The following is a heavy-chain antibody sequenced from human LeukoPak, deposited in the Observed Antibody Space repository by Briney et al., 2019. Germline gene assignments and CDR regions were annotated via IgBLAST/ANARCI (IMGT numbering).Heavy chain of an antibody. Sequence: SQTLSLTCAISGDSVSSNRATWTWIRQSPSRGLEWLGRTYFRSKWYNDYAVSVKSQITINPDTSKNQFSLQLNSVTPEDTAVYYCARGRGDIDFDYWGQGTLVTVSS. CDR1: GDSVSSNRAT. V-gene: IGHV6-1*01. J-gene: IGHJ4*02. CDR3: ARGRGDIDFDY. CDR2: TYFRSKWYN.